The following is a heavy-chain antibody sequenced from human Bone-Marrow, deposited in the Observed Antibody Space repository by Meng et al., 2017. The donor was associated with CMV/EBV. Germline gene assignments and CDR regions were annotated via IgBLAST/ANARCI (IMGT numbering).Heavy chain of an antibody. V-gene: IGHV3-7*04. CDR2: IKQDGSEK. CDR1: GFTFSSYW. Sequence: GESLKISCAASGFTFSSYWMSWVRQAPGKGLEWVANIKQDGSEKYYVDSVKVRFTISRDNAKNTLSLQMNSLRAEDTAVYYCARGLYYDSSDRDDWGQGTLVAVAS. CDR3: ARGLYYDSSDRDD. J-gene: IGHJ4*02. D-gene: IGHD3-22*01.